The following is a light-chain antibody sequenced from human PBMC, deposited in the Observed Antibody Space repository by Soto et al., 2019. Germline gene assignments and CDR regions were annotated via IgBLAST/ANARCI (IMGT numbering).Light chain of an antibody. Sequence: AIQLTQSPSSLSASVGDRVTITCRASQGISNALAWYHQKPGKAPKLLIYDASSLDSGVPSRFSGSGSGTDFTLTISSLQPEDFAPYFCQQSKSFPLTCGGGTKVEIK. CDR2: DAS. CDR3: QQSKSFPLT. V-gene: IGKV1-13*02. J-gene: IGKJ4*01. CDR1: QGISNA.